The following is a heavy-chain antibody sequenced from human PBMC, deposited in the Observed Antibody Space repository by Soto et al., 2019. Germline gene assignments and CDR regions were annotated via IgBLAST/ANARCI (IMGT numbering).Heavy chain of an antibody. V-gene: IGHV1-69*13. J-gene: IGHJ5*02. Sequence: VKVSCKASGGTFSGYAISWVRQAPGQGLEWMGGIIPIFGTANYAQKFQGRVTITADESTSRAYMELSSLRSEDTAVYYYSRDIVVVAIQGSEPWGQGSHVTISS. CDR2: IIPIFGTA. CDR1: GGTFSGYA. CDR3: SRDIVVVAIQGSEP. D-gene: IGHD2-15*01.